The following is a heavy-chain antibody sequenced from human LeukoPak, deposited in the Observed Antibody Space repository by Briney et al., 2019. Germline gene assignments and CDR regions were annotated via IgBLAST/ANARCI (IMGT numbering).Heavy chain of an antibody. Sequence: ASVKVSCKASGYTFTDYYIQWVRQAPGQGLEWMGWTNPKSGGTNSAQKFQGRVTMTRDTSVSTAYMELSRLRSDDTAVYYCARDHCTSSGCYEYYYYGMDVWGQGTTVTVSS. J-gene: IGHJ6*02. D-gene: IGHD2-2*01. CDR3: ARDHCTSSGCYEYYYYGMDV. V-gene: IGHV1-2*02. CDR2: TNPKSGGT. CDR1: GYTFTDYY.